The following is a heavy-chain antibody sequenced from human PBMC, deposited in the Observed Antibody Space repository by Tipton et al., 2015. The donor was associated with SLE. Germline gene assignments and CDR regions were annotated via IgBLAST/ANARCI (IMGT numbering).Heavy chain of an antibody. V-gene: IGHV4-39*01. J-gene: IGHJ3*02. D-gene: IGHD3-22*01. Sequence: LRLSCTVSGGSISSSSYYWGWIRQPPGKGLEWIGSIYYSGSTYYNPSLKCRVTMSVDTSRNQFSLKLSSVTAADTAVYYCARQYYYDTSGYPDAFDIWGQGTMVTVSS. CDR3: ARQYYYDTSGYPDAFDI. CDR2: IYYSGST. CDR1: GGSISSSSYY.